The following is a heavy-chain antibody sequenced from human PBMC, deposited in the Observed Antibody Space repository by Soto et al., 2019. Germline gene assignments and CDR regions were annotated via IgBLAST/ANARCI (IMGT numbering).Heavy chain of an antibody. CDR1: GYTFTSHG. V-gene: IGHV1-18*01. CDR3: AREDRDRETGLVPAAIDGMDV. J-gene: IGHJ6*02. CDR2: IRTDNGDT. Sequence: ASVKVSCKAFGYTFTSHGITWARQAPGQGLEWMGWIRTDNGDTNCAQKFQGRVTMTTDTSTTTAYMELRSLRSDDTAVYYCAREDRDRETGLVPAAIDGMDVWGQ. D-gene: IGHD2-2*01.